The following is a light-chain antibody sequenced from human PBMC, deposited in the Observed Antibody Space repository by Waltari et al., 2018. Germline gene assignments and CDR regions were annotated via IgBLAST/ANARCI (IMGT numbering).Light chain of an antibody. V-gene: IGKV3-15*01. CDR2: DAS. Sequence: EIVMTQSPATLSVSPGEPATLSCRASQSVSSNVAWYQKKPGQAPRLLIYDASTRATSIPAKFRGSGSGTEFTRTISSLQSEDFAVYYCQQYNRWPPITFGHGTRLEIK. CDR1: QSVSSN. CDR3: QQYNRWPPIT. J-gene: IGKJ5*01.